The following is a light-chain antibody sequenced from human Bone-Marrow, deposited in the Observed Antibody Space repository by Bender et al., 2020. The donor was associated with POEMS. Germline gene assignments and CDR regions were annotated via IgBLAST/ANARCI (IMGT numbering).Light chain of an antibody. CDR1: SSDIGRYSY. V-gene: IGLV2-11*01. CDR2: DVS. J-gene: IGLJ2*01. CDR3: SSFTNSNTLV. Sequence: QSALTQPRSVSGSPGQSVTISCTGTSSDIGRYSYVSWYQHHPGKAPKVMIHDVSERPSGVPDRFSGSKSGNTASLTVSGLQPEDEADYYCSSFTNSNTLVFGGGTKLTVL.